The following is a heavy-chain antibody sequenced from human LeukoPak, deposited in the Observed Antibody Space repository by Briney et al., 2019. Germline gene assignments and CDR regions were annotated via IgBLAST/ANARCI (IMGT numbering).Heavy chain of an antibody. CDR2: IYYSGST. CDR3: ARDLGGYSYGQGGNWFDP. CDR1: GGSISSYY. D-gene: IGHD5-18*01. J-gene: IGHJ5*02. V-gene: IGHV4-59*12. Sequence: SQTLSLTCTVSGGSISSYYWSWIRQPPGKGLEWIGYIYYSGSTNYNPSLKSRVTISVDTSKNQFSLKLSSVTAADTAVYYCARDLGGYSYGQGGNWFDPWGQGTLVTVSS.